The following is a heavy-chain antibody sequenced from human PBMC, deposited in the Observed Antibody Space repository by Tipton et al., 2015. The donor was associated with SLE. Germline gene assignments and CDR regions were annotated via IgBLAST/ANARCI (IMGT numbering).Heavy chain of an antibody. CDR1: GGSLSSTSYY. J-gene: IGHJ5*02. V-gene: IGHV4-39*07. CDR3: ARTHRAAAEDWFDP. D-gene: IGHD6-13*01. Sequence: TLSLTCTVSGGSLSSTSYYWGWIRQPPGKGLEWLGTIYYRGSTYYNPSLKSRVTISVDTSKNQFSLKLSSVTAADTAVYYCARTHRAAAEDWFDPWGQGTLVTVSS. CDR2: IYYRGST.